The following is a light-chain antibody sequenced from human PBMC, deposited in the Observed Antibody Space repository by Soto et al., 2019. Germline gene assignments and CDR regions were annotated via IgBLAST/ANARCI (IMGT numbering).Light chain of an antibody. V-gene: IGKV3-11*01. CDR2: DAS. Sequence: ETVLTQSPATLSLSPGERATLSCRTSQNVRNHLVWYQQKPGQAPRLLIYDASNRATGVPARFSGSGAGTDVTLTISSLAPEDFAVYYCQHRASWPITFGGGTKVEIK. CDR1: QNVRNH. CDR3: QHRASWPIT. J-gene: IGKJ4*01.